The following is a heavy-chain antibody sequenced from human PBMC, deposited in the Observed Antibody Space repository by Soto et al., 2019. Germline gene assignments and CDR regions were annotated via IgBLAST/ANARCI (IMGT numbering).Heavy chain of an antibody. CDR1: GFTFSYYW. J-gene: IGHJ5*02. D-gene: IGHD3-16*01. V-gene: IGHV3-7*03. Sequence: GGSLRLSCAASGFTFSYYWMIWVRQAPGKGLEWVANIKQDGGEKYYVDSVKGRFTISRDNAKSSLYLQMSSLRAEDTAVYYCARGPYTFGPPTFDPWGQGTLVTVSS. CDR3: ARGPYTFGPPTFDP. CDR2: IKQDGGEK.